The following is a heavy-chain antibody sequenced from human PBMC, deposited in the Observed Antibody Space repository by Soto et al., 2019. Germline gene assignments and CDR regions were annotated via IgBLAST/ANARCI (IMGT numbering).Heavy chain of an antibody. CDR2: IDPSESYT. J-gene: IGHJ6*02. D-gene: IGHD3-16*01. V-gene: IGHV5-10-1*01. Sequence: PGESLKISCKGSGYSFTSYWISWVRQMPGKGLEWMGRIDPSESYTNYSPSFQGHVTISADKSISTAYLQWSSLKASDTAMYYCARHRGPPYYYYGMDVWGQGTTVTVSS. CDR1: GYSFTSYW. CDR3: ARHRGPPYYYYGMDV.